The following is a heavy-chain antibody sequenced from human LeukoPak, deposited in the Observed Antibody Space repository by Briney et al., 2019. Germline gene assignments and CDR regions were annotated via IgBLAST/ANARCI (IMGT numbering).Heavy chain of an antibody. Sequence: PGGSLRLSCAASGFTFSSYVMSWVRQAPGKGLEWVSGISGTGGSTNYADSVQGRFTISRDNPKRTLYLQMNSLRAEDTAVYYCAKVGFGAVAVTGVDFWGQGTLVTVSS. CDR1: GFTFSSYV. V-gene: IGHV3-23*01. CDR3: AKVGFGAVAVTGVDF. D-gene: IGHD6-19*01. J-gene: IGHJ4*02. CDR2: ISGTGGST.